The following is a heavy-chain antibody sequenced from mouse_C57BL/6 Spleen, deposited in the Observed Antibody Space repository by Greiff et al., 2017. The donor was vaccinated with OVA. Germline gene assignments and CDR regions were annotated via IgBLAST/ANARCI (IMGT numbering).Heavy chain of an antibody. CDR1: GYTFTSYW. Sequence: QVQLQQPGAELVKPGASVELSCKASGYTFTSYWMHWVKQRPGQGLEWIGMIHPNSGSTNYNEKFKSKATLTVDKSSSTAYMQLSSLTSEDSAVYYCARDTTVVAPSYWGQGTTLTVSS. CDR3: ARDTTVVAPSY. V-gene: IGHV1-64*01. J-gene: IGHJ2*01. CDR2: IHPNSGST. D-gene: IGHD1-1*01.